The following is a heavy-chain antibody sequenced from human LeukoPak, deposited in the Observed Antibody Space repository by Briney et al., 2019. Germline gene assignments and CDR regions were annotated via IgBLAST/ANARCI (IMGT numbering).Heavy chain of an antibody. CDR2: ISYDGSNK. Sequence: GGSLRLSCAASGFTFSSYAMHWVRQAPGKGLEWVAVISYDGSNKYYADSVKGRFTISRDNSKNTLYLQMNSLRAEDTAVYYCAKCRAAEIAAAANYWGQGTLVTVSS. J-gene: IGHJ4*02. D-gene: IGHD6-13*01. CDR1: GFTFSSYA. V-gene: IGHV3-30-3*01. CDR3: AKCRAAEIAAAANY.